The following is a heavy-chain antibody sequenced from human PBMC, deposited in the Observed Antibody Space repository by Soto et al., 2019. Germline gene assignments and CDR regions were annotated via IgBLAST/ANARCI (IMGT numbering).Heavy chain of an antibody. CDR3: ARGGITIFGVVSNYAPPYYYYYGMDV. J-gene: IGHJ6*02. Sequence: SSVKVSCKASGGTFSSYAISWVRQAPGQGLEWMGGIIPIFGTANYAQKFQGRVTITADESTSTAYMELSSLRSEDTAVYYCARGGITIFGVVSNYAPPYYYYYGMDVWGQGTTVTVS. CDR2: IIPIFGTA. D-gene: IGHD3-3*01. V-gene: IGHV1-69*13. CDR1: GGTFSSYA.